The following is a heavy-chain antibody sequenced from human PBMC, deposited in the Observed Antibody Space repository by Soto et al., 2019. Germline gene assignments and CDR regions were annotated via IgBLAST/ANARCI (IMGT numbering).Heavy chain of an antibody. D-gene: IGHD6-13*01. CDR2: INPSGGST. CDR1: GYTFTSYY. J-gene: IGHJ3*02. CDR3: ARDSGIAAAGHRDAFDI. Sequence: GASVKVSCKVSGYTFTSYYMHWVRQAPGQGLEWMGIINPSGGSTSYAQRFQGRVTMTRDTSTSTVYMELSSLRSEDTAVYYCARDSGIAAAGHRDAFDIWGQGTMVTVSS. V-gene: IGHV1-46*03.